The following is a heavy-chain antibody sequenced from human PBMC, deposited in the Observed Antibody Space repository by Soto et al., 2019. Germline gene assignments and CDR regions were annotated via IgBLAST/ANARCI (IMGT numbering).Heavy chain of an antibody. CDR3: ARDRIRLQYGSGNWFDP. Sequence: GASVKVSCKASGYTFTSYGISWVRQAPGQGLEWMGWISAYNGNTNYAQKLQGRVTMTTDTSTSTAYMELRSLRSDDTAVYYCARDRIRLQYGSGNWFDPWGQGTLVTVSS. D-gene: IGHD4-4*01. V-gene: IGHV1-18*01. J-gene: IGHJ5*02. CDR1: GYTFTSYG. CDR2: ISAYNGNT.